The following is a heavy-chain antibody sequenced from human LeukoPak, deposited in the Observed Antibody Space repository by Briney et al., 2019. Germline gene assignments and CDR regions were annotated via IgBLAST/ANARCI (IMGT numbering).Heavy chain of an antibody. CDR2: ISPYKGKT. CDR1: GYNFMTYG. CDR3: AVGTTAPKLGAFDI. V-gene: IGHV1-18*01. D-gene: IGHD4-17*01. Sequence: AASVKVSCKASGYNFMTYGISWVRQAPGQGLEWMGWISPYKGKTSYGQKFQGRITMTTDTSTSTAYMDLTSLRSDDTAVYYCAVGTTAPKLGAFDIWGQGTMVTVSS. J-gene: IGHJ3*02.